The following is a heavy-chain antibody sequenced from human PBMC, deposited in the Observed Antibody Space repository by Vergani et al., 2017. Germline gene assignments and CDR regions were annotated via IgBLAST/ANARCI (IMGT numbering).Heavy chain of an antibody. CDR1: GGSISSGSYY. J-gene: IGHJ5*02. D-gene: IGHD3-10*01. V-gene: IGHV4-61*02. CDR3: AGLMVRGVTRWFDP. CDR2: IYTSGST. Sequence: QVQLQESGPGLVKPSQTLSLTCTVSGGSISSGSYYWSWIRQPAGKGLEWIGRIYTSGSTNYNPSLKSRVTISVDTSKNQFSLKLSSVTAADTAVYYCAGLMVRGVTRWFDPWGQGTLVTVSS.